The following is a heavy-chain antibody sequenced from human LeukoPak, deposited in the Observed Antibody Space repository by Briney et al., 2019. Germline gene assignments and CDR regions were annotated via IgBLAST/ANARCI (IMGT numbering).Heavy chain of an antibody. CDR3: ARDLGATIFDFDY. J-gene: IGHJ4*02. CDR2: ISSIGSTI. D-gene: IGHD1-26*01. Sequence: GGSLRLSCAASGFTFSTYTMNWVRQAPGKGLEWVSSISSIGSTIYYADSVKGRFTISRDNDKNSLYLQMNSLRVEDTAVYYCARDLGATIFDFDYWGQGTLVTVSS. CDR1: GFTFSTYT. V-gene: IGHV3-48*01.